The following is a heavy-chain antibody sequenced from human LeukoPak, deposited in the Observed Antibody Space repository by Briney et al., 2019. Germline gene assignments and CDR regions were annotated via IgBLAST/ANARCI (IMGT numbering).Heavy chain of an antibody. Sequence: ETLSLTCTVSGGSISSYYWSWIRQPPGKGLEWVSAISGSGGSTYYADSVKGRFTISRDNSKNTLYLQMNSLRAEDTAVYYCAKDPGPSSSWPYNWFDPWGQGTLVTVSS. CDR1: GGSISSYY. CDR3: AKDPGPSSSWPYNWFDP. D-gene: IGHD6-13*01. J-gene: IGHJ5*02. V-gene: IGHV3-23*01. CDR2: ISGSGGST.